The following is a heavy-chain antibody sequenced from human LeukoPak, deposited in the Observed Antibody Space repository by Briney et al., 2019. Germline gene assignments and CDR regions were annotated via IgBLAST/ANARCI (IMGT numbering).Heavy chain of an antibody. CDR1: GYTFTSYY. CDR3: ARDRGGKGSAIFY. V-gene: IGHV1-46*01. J-gene: IGHJ4*02. CDR2: INPSGGST. Sequence: ASVKVSCKSSGYTFTSYYMYWVRQAPGQGLGWMGIINPSGGSTSYAQKFQGRVTMTRDTSTSTVYMELSSLRSEDTAVYYCARDRGGKGSAIFYWGQGSLVTVSS. D-gene: IGHD2-2*01.